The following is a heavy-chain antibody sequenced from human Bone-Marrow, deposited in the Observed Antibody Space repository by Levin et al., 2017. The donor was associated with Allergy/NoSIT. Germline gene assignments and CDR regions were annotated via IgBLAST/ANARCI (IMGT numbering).Heavy chain of an antibody. CDR2: ISGSGSRT. CDR1: GFTFSSYA. V-gene: IGHV3-23*01. CDR3: AKDLRGRVADLIVVVVAVMLGY. J-gene: IGHJ4*02. Sequence: GGSLRLSCAASGFTFSSYAMSWVRQAPGKGLEWVSAISGSGSRTYYADSVKGRFTISRDNSKNTLYLQMNSLRVEDTAVYYCAKDLRGRVADLIVVVVAVMLGYWGQGILVTVSS. D-gene: IGHD2-15*01.